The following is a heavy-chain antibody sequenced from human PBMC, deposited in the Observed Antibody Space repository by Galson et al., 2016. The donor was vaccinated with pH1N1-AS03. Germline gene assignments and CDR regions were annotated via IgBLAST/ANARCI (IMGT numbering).Heavy chain of an antibody. D-gene: IGHD6-13*01. V-gene: IGHV3-23*01. Sequence: SLRLSCAASGFTFSGYAMNWVRQAPGEGLEWVSTISGSGGHTYYAGSVSGRFTISRDYSKNTLYLQMNSLRAEDTAVYYCVKDGVERAAAGFAYFDYWGQATLVTVSS. CDR3: VKDGVERAAAGFAYFDY. J-gene: IGHJ4*02. CDR1: GFTFSGYA. CDR2: ISGSGGHT.